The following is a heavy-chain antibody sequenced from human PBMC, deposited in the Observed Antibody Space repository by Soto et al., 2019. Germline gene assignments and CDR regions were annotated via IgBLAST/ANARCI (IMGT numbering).Heavy chain of an antibody. CDR2: IWYDGSNK. CDR1: GFTFSSYG. J-gene: IGHJ6*02. Sequence: PGGSLRLSCAASGFTFSSYGMHWVRQAPGKGLEWAAVIWYDGSNKYYADSVKGRFTISRDNSKNTLYLQMNSLRAEDTAVYYCARDLLVGATHYYYYGMDVWGQVTTVTVSS. CDR3: ARDLLVGATHYYYYGMDV. V-gene: IGHV3-33*01. D-gene: IGHD1-26*01.